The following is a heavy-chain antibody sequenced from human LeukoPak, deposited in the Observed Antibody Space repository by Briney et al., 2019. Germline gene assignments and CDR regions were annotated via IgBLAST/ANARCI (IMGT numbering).Heavy chain of an antibody. D-gene: IGHD3-10*01. CDR1: GGPISSYY. CDR3: ASLGFGHDY. V-gene: IGHV4-59*12. Sequence: SETLSLTCTVSGGPISSYYWSWFRQPPGKGLEWIGYINYSGSTNYNPSLKSRVTISVDTSKNQFSLKVSSVTAADTAVYYCASLGFGHDYWGQGTLVTVSS. CDR2: INYSGST. J-gene: IGHJ4*02.